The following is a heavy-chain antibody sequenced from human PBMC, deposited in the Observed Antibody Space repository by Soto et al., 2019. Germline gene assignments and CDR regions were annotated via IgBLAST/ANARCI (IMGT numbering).Heavy chain of an antibody. D-gene: IGHD1-20*01. CDR3: AKVRYTSPMGYYYGMDV. Sequence: SVKVSCKASRVAFSKFIVTWVRQAPGLGLEWVGGIIPIFGTANYAQKFQGRVTIIADESTSTSYMEVNNLRSEDTAVYYCAKVRYTSPMGYYYGMDVWGQGTTVTVSS. J-gene: IGHJ6*02. CDR2: IIPIFGTA. CDR1: RVAFSKFI. V-gene: IGHV1-69*13.